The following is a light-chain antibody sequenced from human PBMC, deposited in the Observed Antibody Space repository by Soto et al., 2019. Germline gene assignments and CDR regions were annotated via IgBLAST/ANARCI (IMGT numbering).Light chain of an antibody. CDR1: QSVSSSY. V-gene: IGKV3-20*01. Sequence: EFVLTQSPGTLSLSPGERATPSCRASQSVSSSYLAWYQQKPGQAPRLLIYGASSRATGIPARFSASGSGTDFTLTISDVQPEDFALYYCHQRQSWPRTFGQGTKVDI. CDR2: GAS. CDR3: HQRQSWPRT. J-gene: IGKJ1*01.